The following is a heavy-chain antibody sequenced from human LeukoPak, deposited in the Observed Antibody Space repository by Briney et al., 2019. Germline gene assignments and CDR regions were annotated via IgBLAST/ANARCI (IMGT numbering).Heavy chain of an antibody. Sequence: SVKVSCKASGGTFSSYAISWVRQAPGQGLEWMGRIIPILGIANYAQKFQGRVTITADKSTSTAYMELSSLRSEDTAVYHCARGRLGAGSDYWGQGTLVTVSS. J-gene: IGHJ4*02. CDR3: ARGRLGAGSDY. V-gene: IGHV1-69*04. D-gene: IGHD6-13*01. CDR1: GGTFSSYA. CDR2: IIPILGIA.